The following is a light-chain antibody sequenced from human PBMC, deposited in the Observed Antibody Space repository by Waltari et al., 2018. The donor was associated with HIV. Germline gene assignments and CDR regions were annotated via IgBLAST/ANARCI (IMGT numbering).Light chain of an antibody. CDR1: SSNIGSND. CDR3: VAWDDSLSGPV. CDR2: RNN. J-gene: IGLJ3*02. V-gene: IGLV1-47*01. Sequence: QSVLTQSPSASGTPGQRVTISCSGSSSNIGSNDVHWYQHLPGTAPKLHIYRNNQRPSGVPDRFSGSKSGTSVSLAISGLRSEDEADYYCVAWDDSLSGPVFGGGTKLTVL.